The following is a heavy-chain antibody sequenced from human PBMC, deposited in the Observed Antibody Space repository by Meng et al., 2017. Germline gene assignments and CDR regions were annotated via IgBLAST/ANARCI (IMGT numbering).Heavy chain of an antibody. D-gene: IGHD3-10*01. V-gene: IGHV1-69*06. Sequence: SVKVSCKASGGTFSSYAISWVRQAPGQGLEWMGGIIPIFGTANYAQKFQGRVTITADTSTSTAYMELSSLRSEDTAVYYCARGYGSGSYENPRYYYGMDVWGQGTTVTVSS. CDR2: IIPIFGTA. CDR3: ARGYGSGSYENPRYYYGMDV. CDR1: GGTFSSYA. J-gene: IGHJ6*02.